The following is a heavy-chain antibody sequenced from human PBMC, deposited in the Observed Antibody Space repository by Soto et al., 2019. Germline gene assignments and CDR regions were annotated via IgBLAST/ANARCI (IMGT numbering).Heavy chain of an antibody. CDR2: ISGSGGST. Sequence: GGSLRLSCAASGFPFSSYAMSWVRQAPGKGLEWVSAISGSGGSTYYADSVKGRFTISRDNSKNTLYLQMNSLRAEDTAVYYCAKDITGSSRARNYDYWGQGTLVTVSS. D-gene: IGHD1-20*01. CDR3: AKDITGSSRARNYDY. V-gene: IGHV3-23*01. CDR1: GFPFSSYA. J-gene: IGHJ4*02.